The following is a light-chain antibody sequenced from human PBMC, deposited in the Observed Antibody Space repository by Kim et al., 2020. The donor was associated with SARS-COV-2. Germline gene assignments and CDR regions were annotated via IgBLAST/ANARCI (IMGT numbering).Light chain of an antibody. CDR1: QSVSSY. V-gene: IGKV3-11*01. CDR3: QQRSNWPT. CDR2: DAS. Sequence: LSLSPGERATLSCRASQSVSSYLAWYQQKPGQAPRLLIYDASNRATGIPARFSGGGSGTDFTLTISSLEPEDFAVYYCQQRSNWPTFGQGTKLEL. J-gene: IGKJ2*01.